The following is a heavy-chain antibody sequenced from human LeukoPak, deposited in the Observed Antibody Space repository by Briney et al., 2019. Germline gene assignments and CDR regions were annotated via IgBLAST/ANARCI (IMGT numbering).Heavy chain of an antibody. D-gene: IGHD5-18*01. V-gene: IGHV1-69*01. CDR1: GGTLSSYA. J-gene: IGHJ4*02. CDR3: AFEGYNYGYN. CDR2: IIPIFGTS. Sequence: ASVKVSCKASGGTLSSYAINCVRQAPGQGLEWMGGIIPIFGTSNYAHKFQGRVTINAYESTSTVYMELSGLRSDDTAIYYCAFEGYNYGYNWGQGTLVTVSS.